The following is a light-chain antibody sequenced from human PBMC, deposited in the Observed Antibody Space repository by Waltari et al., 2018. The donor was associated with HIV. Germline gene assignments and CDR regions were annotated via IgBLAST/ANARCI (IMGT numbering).Light chain of an antibody. CDR3: CAYAGSTTYVI. V-gene: IGLV2-23*02. Sequence: QSALTQPASVSGSPGQSITISCTGTSSDVGGYNLVSWYQQHPGKATKLMIYVVSKLHSVVSNRFAGSKSVNTASLNISGLRAEDEGEYCGCAYAGSTTYVIFGGGTKLTVL. J-gene: IGLJ2*01. CDR1: SSDVGGYNL. CDR2: VVS.